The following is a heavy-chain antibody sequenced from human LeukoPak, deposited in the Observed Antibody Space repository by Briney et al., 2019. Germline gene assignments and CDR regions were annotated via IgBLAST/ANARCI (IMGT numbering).Heavy chain of an antibody. V-gene: IGHV1-2*02. D-gene: IGHD1-1*01. CDR1: GYTFTGCY. CDR3: ARDESGTTGGVDY. Sequence: ASVKVSCKASGYTFTGCYMHWVRQAPGQGLEWMGWINPNSGGTNYAQKFQGRVTMTRDTSISTAYMELSRLRSDDTAVYYCARDESGTTGGVDYWGQGTLVTVSS. J-gene: IGHJ4*02. CDR2: INPNSGGT.